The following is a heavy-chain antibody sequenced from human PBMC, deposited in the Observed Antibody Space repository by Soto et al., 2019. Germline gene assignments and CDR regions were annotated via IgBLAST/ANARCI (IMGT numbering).Heavy chain of an antibody. V-gene: IGHV1-18*01. CDR1: GYTFINYG. Sequence: QVQLVQSGAEVKKPGASVKVSCKASGYTFINYGISWVRQAPGQGLEWMGWISAYNDNTNYAQKFQGRVTMTTDTATRTAYMELRSLTSDDTAVYYCARDGYYYANSDYYPFDSWGQGTLVTVSS. D-gene: IGHD3-22*01. CDR2: ISAYNDNT. CDR3: ARDGYYYANSDYYPFDS. J-gene: IGHJ4*02.